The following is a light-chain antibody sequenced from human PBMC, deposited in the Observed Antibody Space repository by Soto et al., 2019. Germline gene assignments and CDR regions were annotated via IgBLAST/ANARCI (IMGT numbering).Light chain of an antibody. CDR1: QSVSSSY. CDR3: QQFHYWWT. J-gene: IGKJ1*01. Sequence: DIVLTQSPGTLSLSPGERATLSCRTSQSVSSSYLAWYQQKPGQAPSLLIYGASSRATGIPDRFSGSGSGTDFTLTISRLEPEDFAFYYCQQFHYWWTFGQGTKVDIK. V-gene: IGKV3-20*01. CDR2: GAS.